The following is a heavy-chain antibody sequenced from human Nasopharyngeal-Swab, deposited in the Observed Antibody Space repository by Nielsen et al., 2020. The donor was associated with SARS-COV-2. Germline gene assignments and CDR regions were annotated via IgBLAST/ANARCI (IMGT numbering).Heavy chain of an antibody. Sequence: ASVKVSCKASGYTFTSYYMHWVRQAPGQGLEWMGIINPSGGSTSYAQKLQGRVTMTRDTSTSTVYMELSSLRSEDTAVYYCARDRFWTGAFDIWGQGTMVTVSS. CDR2: INPSGGST. V-gene: IGHV1-46*01. CDR1: GYTFTSYY. J-gene: IGHJ3*02. D-gene: IGHD1-1*01. CDR3: ARDRFWTGAFDI.